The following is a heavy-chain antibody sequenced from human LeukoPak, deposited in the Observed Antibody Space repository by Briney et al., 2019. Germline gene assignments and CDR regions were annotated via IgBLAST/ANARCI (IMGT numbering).Heavy chain of an antibody. J-gene: IGHJ4*02. CDR3: ATTSSLPDYFHY. CDR2: IKEDGSAQ. Sequence: GESLRLSCEASAFTFSKYSMTWVRQGPGRRLEWVATIKEDGSAQDYVDSVKGRFTISRDNAKKLVSLQMNSLRAEDTAVYYCATTSSLPDYFHYWGQGILVTVSS. V-gene: IGHV3-7*01. D-gene: IGHD2-2*01. CDR1: AFTFSKYS.